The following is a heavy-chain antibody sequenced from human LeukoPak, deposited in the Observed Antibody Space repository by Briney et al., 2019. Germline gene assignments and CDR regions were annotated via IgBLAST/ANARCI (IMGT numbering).Heavy chain of an antibody. D-gene: IGHD3-3*01. J-gene: IGHJ5*02. V-gene: IGHV1-18*01. CDR1: GYTFTSYG. CDR2: ISAYNGNT. CDR3: ARDLRVKSITIFGVVITDDGINWFDP. Sequence: ASVKVSCKASGYTFTSYGISWVRQAPGQGLEWMGWISAYNGNTNYAQKLQGRVTMTTDTSTSTAYMELRSLRSDDTAVYYCARDLRVKSITIFGVVITDDGINWFDPWGQGTVVSVSS.